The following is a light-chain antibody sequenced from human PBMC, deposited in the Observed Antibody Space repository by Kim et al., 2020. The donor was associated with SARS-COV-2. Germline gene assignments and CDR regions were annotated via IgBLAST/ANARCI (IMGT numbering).Light chain of an antibody. V-gene: IGKV3-15*01. J-gene: IGKJ2*01. CDR1: QSVSSN. Sequence: SLSAWERASLSCRASQSVSSNLAWYQQKPGQAPRLLIYGASTRATGTPARFSGSGSGTEFALAISSLQSEDFAVYYCQQYNNWPYTFGQGTKLEI. CDR2: GAS. CDR3: QQYNNWPYT.